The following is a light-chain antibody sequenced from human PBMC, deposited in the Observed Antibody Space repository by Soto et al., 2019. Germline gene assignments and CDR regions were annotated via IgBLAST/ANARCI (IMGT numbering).Light chain of an antibody. CDR1: LSLFYSDGNTY. CDR3: MQGTHWPYT. J-gene: IGKJ2*01. V-gene: IGKV2-30*01. Sequence: DVVMTQSPLSLPVTLGQPASISCRSSLSLFYSDGNTYLNWFQQRPDQSPRRLIYKVSNRDSGVPDRFSGSGSGTDFTLQISRVEAEDVGVYYCMQGTHWPYTFGEGTKLEIK. CDR2: KVS.